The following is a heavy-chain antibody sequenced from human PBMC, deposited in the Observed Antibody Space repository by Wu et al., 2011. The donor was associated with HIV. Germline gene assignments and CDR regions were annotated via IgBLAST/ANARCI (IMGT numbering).Heavy chain of an antibody. Sequence: QVQLVQSGAEVKKAWVLGEGLLQGFWSTFSSYAINWMRQAPGQVLEWMGRIIPVLNRADYAHNFQGRITIIADEAASTVYMQLNRLKPDDTALYYCAREWRYCTGGSPCPSEYLQHWGQGTLV. J-gene: IGHJ1*01. D-gene: IGHD2-8*02. CDR2: IIPVLNRA. CDR1: STFSSYA. CDR3: AREWRYCTGGSPCPSEYLQH. V-gene: IGHV1-69*15.